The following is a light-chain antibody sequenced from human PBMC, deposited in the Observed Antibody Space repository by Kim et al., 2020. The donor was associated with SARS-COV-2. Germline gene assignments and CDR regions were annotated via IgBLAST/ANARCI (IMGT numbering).Light chain of an antibody. J-gene: IGLJ2*01. CDR2: EVS. CDR1: SSDVGAYNY. V-gene: IGLV2-8*01. Sequence: QSGTLACTGTSSDVGAYNYVSWYQQHPGKAPKLMIYEVSKRPSGVPDRFSGSKSGNTASLTVSGLQAEDEADYYCSSYAGTNNYVVFGGGTKLTVL. CDR3: SSYAGTNNYVV.